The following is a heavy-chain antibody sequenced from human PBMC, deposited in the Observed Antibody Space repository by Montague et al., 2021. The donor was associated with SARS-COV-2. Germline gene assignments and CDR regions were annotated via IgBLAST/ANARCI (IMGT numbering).Heavy chain of an antibody. V-gene: IGHV3-48*03. D-gene: IGHD3-10*01. CDR1: GFPFSSYE. CDR3: ARDAGATGGQYAFDL. Sequence: SLRLSCAGSGFPFSSYELNWIRQAPGKGLEWVSYIGSTGTTIYYADSVKDRFTISRDNAKNSLYLQLNRLRVDDTAVYYCARDAGATGGQYAFDLWGQETMVTVSS. CDR2: IGSTGTTI. J-gene: IGHJ3*01.